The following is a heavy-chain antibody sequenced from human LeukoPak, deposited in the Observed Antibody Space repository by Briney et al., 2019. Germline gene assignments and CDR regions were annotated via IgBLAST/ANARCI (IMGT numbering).Heavy chain of an antibody. CDR2: ISTYNGNT. V-gene: IGHV1-18*01. J-gene: IGHJ6*03. CDR3: ARDLRHSSGWSASGMDV. Sequence: ASVKVSCKASGYTFTSHGISWVRQAPGQGLEWMGWISTYNGNTNYAQKLQGRVSMTTDTSTSTAYMDLRSLRSDDTAVYYCARDLRHSSGWSASGMDVWGKGT. CDR1: GYTFTSHG. D-gene: IGHD6-19*01.